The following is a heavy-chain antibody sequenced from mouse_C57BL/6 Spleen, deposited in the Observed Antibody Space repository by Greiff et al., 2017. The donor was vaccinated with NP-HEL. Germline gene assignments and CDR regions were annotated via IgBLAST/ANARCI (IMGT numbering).Heavy chain of an antibody. V-gene: IGHV1-18*01. CDR1: GYTFTDYN. CDR3: ARSDYYGSSESFAY. D-gene: IGHD1-1*01. Sequence: EVQLQQSGPELVKPGASVKIPCKASGYTFTDYNMDWVKQSHGKSLEWIGDINPNNGGTTYNQKFKGKATLTVDKSSSTAYMELRSLTSEDTAVYYCARSDYYGSSESFAYWGQGTLVTVSA. J-gene: IGHJ3*01. CDR2: INPNNGGT.